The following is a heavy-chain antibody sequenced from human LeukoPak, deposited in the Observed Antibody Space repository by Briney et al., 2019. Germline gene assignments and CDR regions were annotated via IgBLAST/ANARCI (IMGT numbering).Heavy chain of an antibody. CDR1: GFTFSSYE. CDR2: ISKDGRKN. CDR3: ARDLLDYGTAYYDVGIFDS. Sequence: PGGSLRLSCAPFGFTFSSYEMNWVRQAPGKGLEWMAVISKDGRKNHYADSVKGRFTISRDNSKSTLFLQMNSLRPEDTGIYYCARDLLDYGTAYYDVGIFDSWGQGTRVTVSS. J-gene: IGHJ4*02. D-gene: IGHD3-16*01. V-gene: IGHV3-30*04.